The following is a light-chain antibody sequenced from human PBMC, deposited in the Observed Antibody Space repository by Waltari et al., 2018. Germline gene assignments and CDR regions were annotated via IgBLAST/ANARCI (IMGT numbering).Light chain of an antibody. CDR3: SSYTSSSTLV. CDR2: DVS. J-gene: IGLJ2*01. CDR1: SSDVGGYNY. Sequence: QSALTQPASVSGSPGQSITISCTGTSSDVGGYNYVSWYQQHPGKAPKLIIYDVSNRPSGVSNRFACSKSGNTSSLTTSGLQADDEADYYCSSYTSSSTLVFGGGTKLTVL. V-gene: IGLV2-14*03.